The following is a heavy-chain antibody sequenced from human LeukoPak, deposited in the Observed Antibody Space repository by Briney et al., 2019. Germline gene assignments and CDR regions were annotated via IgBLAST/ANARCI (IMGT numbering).Heavy chain of an antibody. D-gene: IGHD1-1*01. CDR2: ISSSSSYI. CDR3: ARDPPSYNWNDADP. J-gene: IGHJ5*02. Sequence: PGGSLRLSCAASGFTFSSYSMNWVRQAPGKGLEWVSSISSSSSYIYYADSVKGRFTISRDNAKNSLYLQMNSLRAEDTAVYYCARDPPSYNWNDADPWGQGTLVTVSS. CDR1: GFTFSSYS. V-gene: IGHV3-21*01.